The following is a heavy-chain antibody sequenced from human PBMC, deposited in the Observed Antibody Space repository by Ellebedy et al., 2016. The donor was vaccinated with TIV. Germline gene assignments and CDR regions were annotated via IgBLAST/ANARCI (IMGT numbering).Heavy chain of an antibody. D-gene: IGHD3-10*01. CDR2: IGSRSGIF. V-gene: IGHV3-48*02. Sequence: PGGSLRLSCAASGFTFSTYSMNWVRQAPGKGLEWISYIGSRSGIFHYADSVKGRFTISRDNAKNSLYLQVNSLRDEDTAVYYCARGGGSGTFYSFDSWGRGTLVTVSS. CDR1: GFTFSTYS. CDR3: ARGGGSGTFYSFDS. J-gene: IGHJ4*02.